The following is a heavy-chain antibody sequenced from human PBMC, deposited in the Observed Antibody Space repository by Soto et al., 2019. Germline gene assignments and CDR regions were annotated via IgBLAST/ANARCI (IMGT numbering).Heavy chain of an antibody. CDR2: ISSNGGST. J-gene: IGHJ4*02. Sequence: EVQLVESGGGLVQPGGSLRLSCAASGFTFSSYAMHWVRQAPGKGLEYVSAISSNGGSTYYANSVKGRFTISRDNSNNTLYLQMGGLRAEDKAGYYCARGPRYYFDYWGQGTLVTVSS. CDR3: ARGPRYYFDY. V-gene: IGHV3-64*01. CDR1: GFTFSSYA.